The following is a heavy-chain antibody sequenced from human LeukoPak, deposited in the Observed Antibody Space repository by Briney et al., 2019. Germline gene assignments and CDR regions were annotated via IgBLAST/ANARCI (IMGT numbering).Heavy chain of an antibody. CDR2: ISSSSSYI. Sequence: GGSLRLSCAASGFTFSSYSMNWVRQAPGKGLEWVSSISSSSSYIYYADSVKGRFTISGDNAKNSLYLQMNSLRAEDTAVYYCARSGITMVRGAFDYWGQGTLVTVSS. J-gene: IGHJ4*02. CDR1: GFTFSSYS. V-gene: IGHV3-21*01. D-gene: IGHD3-10*01. CDR3: ARSGITMVRGAFDY.